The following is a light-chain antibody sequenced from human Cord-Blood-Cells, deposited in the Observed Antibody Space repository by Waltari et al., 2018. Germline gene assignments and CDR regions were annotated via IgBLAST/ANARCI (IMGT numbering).Light chain of an antibody. J-gene: IGLJ1*01. V-gene: IGLV1-47*01. CDR3: AAWDDSLSGYV. Sequence: QSVLTQPPSASGTPGQRVPIPCSGSSSTIGSNYVYWYQQLPGTAPKLLIYRNNQRPSGGPDRFSGSKSGTSASLAISGLRSEDEADYYCAAWDDSLSGYVFGTGTKVTVL. CDR2: RNN. CDR1: SSTIGSNY.